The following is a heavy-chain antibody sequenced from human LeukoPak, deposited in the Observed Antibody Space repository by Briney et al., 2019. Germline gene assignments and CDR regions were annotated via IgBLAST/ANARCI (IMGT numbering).Heavy chain of an antibody. CDR2: INPNSGGT. CDR1: GYTFTGYY. D-gene: IGHD5-18*01. J-gene: IGHJ5*02. CDR3: ARSPIQLWLSWFDP. Sequence: VASVKVSCKASGYTFTGYYMHWARQAPGQGLEWMGWINPNSGGTNYAQKFQGRVTMTRDTSISTAYMELSRLRSDDTAVYYCARSPIQLWLSWFDPWGQGTLVTVSS. V-gene: IGHV1-2*02.